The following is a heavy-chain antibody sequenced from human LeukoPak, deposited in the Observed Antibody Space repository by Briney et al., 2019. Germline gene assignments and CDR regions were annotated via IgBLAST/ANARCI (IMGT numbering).Heavy chain of an antibody. V-gene: IGHV4-34*01. D-gene: IGHD3-22*01. CDR3: GSYDSSGYYYGFFDY. CDR2: INHSGST. Sequence: SETLSLTCAVYGGSFSGYYWSWIRQPPGKGLEWIGEINHSGSTNYNPSLKSRVTISVDTSKNQFSLKLSSVTAADTAVYYCGSYDSSGYYYGFFDYWGQGTLVTVSS. CDR1: GGSFSGYY. J-gene: IGHJ4*02.